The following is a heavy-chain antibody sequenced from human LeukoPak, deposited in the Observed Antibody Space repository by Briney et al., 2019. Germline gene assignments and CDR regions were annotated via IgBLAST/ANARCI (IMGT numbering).Heavy chain of an antibody. Sequence: GGSLRLSCAASGFTFSSYAMSWVRQAPGKGVEWVSAVSGSVGITYYANSVKGRFTISRDNSKNTLYLQMNSLRAEDTAVYYCAKGVGYCSGGSCFNWFDPWGQGTLVTVSS. V-gene: IGHV3-23*01. D-gene: IGHD2-15*01. CDR1: GFTFSSYA. CDR2: VSGSVGIT. CDR3: AKGVGYCSGGSCFNWFDP. J-gene: IGHJ5*02.